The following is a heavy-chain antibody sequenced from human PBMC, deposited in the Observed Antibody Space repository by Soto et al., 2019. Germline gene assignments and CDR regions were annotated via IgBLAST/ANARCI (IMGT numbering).Heavy chain of an antibody. D-gene: IGHD3-10*01. V-gene: IGHV3-9*01. Sequence: PGGSLRLSCAASGFTFDDYAMHWVRQAPGKGLEWVSGISWNSGSIGYADPVKGRFTISRDNAKNSLYLQMNSLRAEDTALYYCAKSPVPGGSGWFDPWGQGTLVTVSS. J-gene: IGHJ5*02. CDR3: AKSPVPGGSGWFDP. CDR1: GFTFDDYA. CDR2: ISWNSGSI.